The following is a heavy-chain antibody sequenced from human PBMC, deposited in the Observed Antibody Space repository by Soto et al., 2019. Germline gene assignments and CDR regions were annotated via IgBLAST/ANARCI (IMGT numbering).Heavy chain of an antibody. J-gene: IGHJ6*02. CDR3: ARSSWCGGDCNFGYYGMDV. D-gene: IGHD2-21*02. Sequence: GESLKISCKGSGYSFTSYWIGWVRQMPGKGLEWMGIIYPGDSDTRYSPSFQGQVTISADKSISTAYLQWSSLKAPDTAMYYCARSSWCGGDCNFGYYGMDVWGQGTTVTVSS. CDR2: IYPGDSDT. V-gene: IGHV5-51*01. CDR1: GYSFTSYW.